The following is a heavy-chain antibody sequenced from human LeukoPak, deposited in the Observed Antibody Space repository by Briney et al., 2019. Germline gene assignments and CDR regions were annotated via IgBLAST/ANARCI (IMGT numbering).Heavy chain of an antibody. J-gene: IGHJ5*02. D-gene: IGHD3-22*01. CDR1: GGSISSGDYY. Sequence: PSQTLSLTCTVSGGSISSGDYYWSWIRQPPGKGLEWIGYIYYSGSTYYNPSPKSRVTISVDTSKNQFSLKLSSVTAADTAVYYCARGIFYDSSGYYPILDPWGQGTLVTVSS. CDR2: IYYSGST. CDR3: ARGIFYDSSGYYPILDP. V-gene: IGHV4-30-4*01.